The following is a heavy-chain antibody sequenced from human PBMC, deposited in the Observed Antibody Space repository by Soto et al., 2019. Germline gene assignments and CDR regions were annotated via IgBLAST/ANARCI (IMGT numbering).Heavy chain of an antibody. V-gene: IGHV3-9*01. CDR2: ISWNSGSI. D-gene: IGHD6-13*01. CDR3: AKDLSSWYDVRYFQH. Sequence: EVQLVESGGGLVQPGRSLRLSCAASGFTFDDYAMHWVRQAPGKGLEWVSGISWNSGSIGYADSVKGRFTISRDNAKNSLYLQMNSLRAEDTALYYGAKDLSSWYDVRYFQHWGQGTLVTVSS. J-gene: IGHJ1*01. CDR1: GFTFDDYA.